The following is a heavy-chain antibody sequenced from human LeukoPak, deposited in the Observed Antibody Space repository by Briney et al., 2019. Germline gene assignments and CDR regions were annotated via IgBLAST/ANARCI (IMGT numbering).Heavy chain of an antibody. CDR2: IFSGGST. CDR3: ARDIVPAAAGNDY. V-gene: IGHV3-53*01. Sequence: GGSLRLSCAASGFTVSSNYMSWVRQAPGKGLEWVSVIFSGGSTYYADSVKGRFTISRDNSKNTLYLQMNSLRAEDTAVYYCARDIVPAAAGNDYWGQGTLVTVSS. J-gene: IGHJ4*02. CDR1: GFTVSSNY. D-gene: IGHD2-2*01.